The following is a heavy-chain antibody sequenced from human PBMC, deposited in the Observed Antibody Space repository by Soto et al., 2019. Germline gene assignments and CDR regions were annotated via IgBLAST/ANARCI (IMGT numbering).Heavy chain of an antibody. CDR1: SDSISSYS. J-gene: IGHJ6*03. D-gene: IGHD4-17*01. CDR2: IYYSGST. V-gene: IGHV4-59*08. CDR3: ATQVRGDDGGYYYYYMDV. Sequence: QVQLQESGPGLVKPSETLSLTCTVSSDSISSYSWNWIRQPPGKGLEWIGYIYYSGSTNYNPSLKSRVTISVDTSKNQFSPALTSLTAADTAVYYCATQVRGDDGGYYYYYMDVWGKGTTVTVS.